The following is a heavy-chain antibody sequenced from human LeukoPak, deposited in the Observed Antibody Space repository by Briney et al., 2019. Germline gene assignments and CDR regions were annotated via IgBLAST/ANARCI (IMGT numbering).Heavy chain of an antibody. Sequence: SETLSLTCTVSGGSISSYYWSWIRQPPGKGLEWIGYIYYSGSTNYNPSLKSRVTISVDTSKNQFSLKLSSVTAADTAVYYCARREPLPGDAFDIWGQGTMVTVSS. J-gene: IGHJ3*02. D-gene: IGHD1-1*01. CDR2: IYYSGST. CDR3: ARREPLPGDAFDI. V-gene: IGHV4-59*08. CDR1: GGSISSYY.